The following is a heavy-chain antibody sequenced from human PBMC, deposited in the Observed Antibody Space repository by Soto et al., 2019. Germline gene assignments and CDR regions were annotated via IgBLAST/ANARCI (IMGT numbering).Heavy chain of an antibody. D-gene: IGHD1-7*01. Sequence: EVQLVESGGGLVQPGGSLRLSCAASGFSFSIYWMSWVRQAPGKGLEWVANIKDDGSEKYYMDSVKGRFTISRDNGKNSLHLQMNSLRAEDTAVYYCARDRNWNYRDYWGQGTLVTVSS. CDR3: ARDRNWNYRDY. V-gene: IGHV3-7*01. CDR1: GFSFSIYW. J-gene: IGHJ4*02. CDR2: IKDDGSEK.